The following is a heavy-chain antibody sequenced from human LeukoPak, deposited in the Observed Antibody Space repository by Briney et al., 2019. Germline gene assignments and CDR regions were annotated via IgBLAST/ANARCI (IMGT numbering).Heavy chain of an antibody. CDR3: TTDSEYYDILTGYYPLDY. CDR2: IKSKTDGGTT. J-gene: IGHJ4*02. V-gene: IGHV3-15*01. D-gene: IGHD3-9*01. Sequence: GGSLRLSCAASGFTFSNAWMSWVRQAPGKGLEWVGRIKSKTDGGTTDYAAPVKGRFIISRDDSKNTLYLQMNSLKTEDTAVYYCTTDSEYYDILTGYYPLDYWGQGTLVTVSS. CDR1: GFTFSNAW.